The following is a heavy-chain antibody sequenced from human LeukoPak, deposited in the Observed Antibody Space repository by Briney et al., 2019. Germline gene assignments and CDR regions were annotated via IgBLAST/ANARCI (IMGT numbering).Heavy chain of an antibody. D-gene: IGHD1-7*01. V-gene: IGHV4-59*01. CDR1: GGSISSYY. Sequence: SETLSLTCTVSGGSISSYYWSWIRQPPGKGLEWNGYIYYSGSTNYNPSLKSRVTISVDTSKNQFSLKLSSVTAADTAVYYCARVPLTGTTQYALDYWGQGTLVTVSS. CDR3: ARVPLTGTTQYALDY. CDR2: IYYSGST. J-gene: IGHJ4*02.